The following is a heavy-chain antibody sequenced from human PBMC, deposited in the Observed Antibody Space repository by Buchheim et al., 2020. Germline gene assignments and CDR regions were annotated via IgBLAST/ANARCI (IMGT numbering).Heavy chain of an antibody. CDR3: ARVGGYCSSTSCYDWAYYYYGMDV. CDR2: INHSGST. CDR1: GGSFSGYY. Sequence: QVQLQQWGAGLLKPSETLSLTCAVYGGSFSGYYWSWIRQPPGKGLEWIGEINHSGSTNYNPSLKSRVTISVDTSKNQFSLKLSSVTAADTAVYYCARVGGYCSSTSCYDWAYYYYGMDVWGQGTT. J-gene: IGHJ6*02. D-gene: IGHD2-2*01. V-gene: IGHV4-34*01.